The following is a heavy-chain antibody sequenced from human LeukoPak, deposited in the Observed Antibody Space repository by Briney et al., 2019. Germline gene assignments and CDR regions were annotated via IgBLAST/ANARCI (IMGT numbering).Heavy chain of an antibody. CDR1: GFTFSSYS. D-gene: IGHD2-2*01. CDR3: ASVALKYCSSTSCYAGDY. Sequence: GGSLRLSCAASGFTFSSYSMNWVRQAPGKGLEWGSSISSSSSYIYYADSVKGRFSISRDNAKNSLYLQMNSLRAEDTAVYYCASVALKYCSSTSCYAGDYWGQATLVTVSS. V-gene: IGHV3-21*01. J-gene: IGHJ4*02. CDR2: ISSSSSYI.